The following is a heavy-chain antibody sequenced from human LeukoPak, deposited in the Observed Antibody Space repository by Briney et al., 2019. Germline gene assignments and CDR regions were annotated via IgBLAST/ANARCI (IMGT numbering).Heavy chain of an antibody. CDR1: GYTFTSYG. V-gene: IGHV1-18*01. CDR2: ISAYNGNT. CDR3: ARVKGIIAAAGARRWFDP. J-gene: IGHJ5*02. Sequence: GASVKVSCKASGYTFTSYGISWVRQAPGQGLEWMGWISAYNGNTNYAQKLLGRVTMTTDTSTSTAYMELRSLRSDDTAVYYCARVKGIIAAAGARRWFDPWGQGTLVTVSS. D-gene: IGHD6-13*01.